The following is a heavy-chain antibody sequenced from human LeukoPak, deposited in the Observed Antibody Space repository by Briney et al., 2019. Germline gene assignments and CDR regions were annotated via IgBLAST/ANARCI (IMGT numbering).Heavy chain of an antibody. CDR3: ARSLSGWSSKWFDP. V-gene: IGHV1-2*02. CDR2: INPNSGGT. Sequence: GASVKVSCKASGYTFTGYYMHWVRQAPGQGLEWMGWINPNSGGTNYAQKFQGRVTMARDTSISTAYMELSRLRSDDTAVYYCARSLSGWSSKWFDPWGQGTLVTVSS. CDR1: GYTFTGYY. D-gene: IGHD6-19*01. J-gene: IGHJ5*02.